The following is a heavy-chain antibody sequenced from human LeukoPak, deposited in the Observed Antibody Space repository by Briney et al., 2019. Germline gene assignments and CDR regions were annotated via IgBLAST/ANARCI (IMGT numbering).Heavy chain of an antibody. V-gene: IGHV4-59*01. CDR3: ARAGSMSSSWYEGGWFDP. Sequence: SETLSLTCTVSGGSISSYYWSWIRQPPGKGLEWIGYIYYSGSTNYKPSLKSRVTISVDTSKNHISLKLSSVTAADTAVYYGARAGSMSSSWYEGGWFDPWGQGTLVTVSS. J-gene: IGHJ5*02. D-gene: IGHD6-13*01. CDR2: IYYSGST. CDR1: GGSISSYY.